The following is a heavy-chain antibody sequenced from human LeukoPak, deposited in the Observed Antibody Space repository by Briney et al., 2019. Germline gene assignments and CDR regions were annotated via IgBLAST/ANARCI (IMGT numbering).Heavy chain of an antibody. D-gene: IGHD3-10*01. CDR1: GFTFRSFA. CDR2: ISFDENNI. CDR3: ARDRGFYFDY. V-gene: IGHV3-30-3*01. Sequence: GGSLRLSCAASGFTFRSFAMHWVRQAPGKGLEWVAVISFDENNIYYGDSVKGRFTISRDNAKNSLYLQMNSLRAEDTAVYYCARDRGFYFDYWGQGTLVTVSS. J-gene: IGHJ4*02.